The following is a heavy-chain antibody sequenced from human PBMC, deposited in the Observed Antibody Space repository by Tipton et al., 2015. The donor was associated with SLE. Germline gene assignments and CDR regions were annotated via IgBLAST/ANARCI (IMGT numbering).Heavy chain of an antibody. Sequence: SLRLSCSASGFTFSSYWMTWVRQAPGKGLEWVANIKQDGSEKYYVDSVKGRFTISRDNAKNSLYLQMNSLRAEDTAVYYCARDPTLWEWGNWSFDLWGRGTLVTVSS. J-gene: IGHJ2*01. CDR3: ARDPTLWEWGNWSFDL. CDR2: IKQDGSEK. CDR1: GFTFSSYW. V-gene: IGHV3-7*01. D-gene: IGHD1-26*01.